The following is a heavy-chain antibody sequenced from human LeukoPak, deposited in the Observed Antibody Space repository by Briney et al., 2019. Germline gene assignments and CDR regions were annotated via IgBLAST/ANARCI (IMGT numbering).Heavy chain of an antibody. D-gene: IGHD3-9*01. CDR3: ARDRGAQTGSQGFDY. CDR1: GYTLSDNY. J-gene: IGHJ4*02. V-gene: IGHV1-2*02. CDR2: INPSNGET. Sequence: GASVKVSCRASGYTLSDNYLHWVRQAPGQRLEWMAWINPSNGETKFAPRFQGRVTMTRDTSISTAYMELSRLRSDDTAVYYCARDRGAQTGSQGFDYWGQGTLVTVSS.